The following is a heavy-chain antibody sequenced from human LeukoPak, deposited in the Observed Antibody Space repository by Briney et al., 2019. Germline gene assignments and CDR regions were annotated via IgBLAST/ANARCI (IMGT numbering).Heavy chain of an antibody. CDR1: GFTFSTYG. D-gene: IGHD5-18*01. CDR2: IRYDGSNK. J-gene: IGHJ6*03. V-gene: IGHV3-30*02. Sequence: GGSLRLSCAASGFTFSTYGMHWVRQAPGKGLEWVAFIRYDGSNKYYADSVKGRFTISRDNSKNTLYLQMNSLRAEDTAVYYCVKDQKKGHSYGYVFYYYYMDVWGKGTTVTISS. CDR3: VKDQKKGHSYGYVFYYYYMDV.